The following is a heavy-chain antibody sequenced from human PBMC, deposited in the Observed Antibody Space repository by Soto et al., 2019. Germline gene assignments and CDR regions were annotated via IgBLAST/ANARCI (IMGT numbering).Heavy chain of an antibody. D-gene: IGHD3-22*01. CDR3: ARDDYDSSGYGRNCED. V-gene: IGHV6-1*01. CDR1: GDSVSSNSAA. CDR2: TYYRSKWYN. J-gene: IGHJ4*02. Sequence: PSQTLSLTCAISGDSVSSNSAAWNWIRQSPSRGLEWLGRTYYRSKWYNDYAVSVKSRITINPDTSKNQFSLQLNSVTPEDTAVYYCARDDYDSSGYGRNCEDWGKGTLVNVVS.